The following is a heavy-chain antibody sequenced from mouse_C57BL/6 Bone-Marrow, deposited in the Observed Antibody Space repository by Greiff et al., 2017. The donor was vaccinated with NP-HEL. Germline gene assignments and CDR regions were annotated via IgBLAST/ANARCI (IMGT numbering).Heavy chain of an antibody. CDR1: GYAFSSSW. D-gene: IGHD2-4*01. V-gene: IGHV1-82*01. Sequence: VMLQQSGPELVKPGASVKISCKASGYAFSSSWMNWVKQRPGKGLEWIGRIYPGDGDTNYNGKFKGKATLAADKSSSTAYMQLSSLTSEDSAVYFCARIYYDYHWGQGTTLTVSS. CDR3: ARIYYDYH. J-gene: IGHJ2*01. CDR2: IYPGDGDT.